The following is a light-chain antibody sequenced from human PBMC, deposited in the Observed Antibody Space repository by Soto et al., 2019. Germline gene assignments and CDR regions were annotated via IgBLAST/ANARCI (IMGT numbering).Light chain of an antibody. CDR3: GTWDSSLNVWV. CDR1: GSNIGNNY. CDR2: DSN. Sequence: QSVLTQPPSVSAAPGQKVTISCSGSGSNIGNNYISWYRQLPGTAPELLIYDSNKRPSGIGDRFSGSKSGTSATLDITGLQTGDEADYYCGTWDSSLNVWVFGGGTKLTVL. J-gene: IGLJ3*02. V-gene: IGLV1-51*01.